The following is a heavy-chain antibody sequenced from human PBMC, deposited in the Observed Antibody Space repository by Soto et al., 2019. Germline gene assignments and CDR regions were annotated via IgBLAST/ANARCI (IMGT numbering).Heavy chain of an antibody. Sequence: GGSLRLSCAASGFTFSDYYMSWIRQAPGKGLEWVSYISSSGSTIYYADSVKGRFTISRDNAKNSLYLQMNSLRAEDTAVYYCARDFGPGGYSSSSGAFDIWGQGTMVTVSS. CDR3: ARDFGPGGYSSSSGAFDI. D-gene: IGHD6-6*01. CDR1: GFTFSDYY. J-gene: IGHJ3*02. V-gene: IGHV3-11*01. CDR2: ISSSGSTI.